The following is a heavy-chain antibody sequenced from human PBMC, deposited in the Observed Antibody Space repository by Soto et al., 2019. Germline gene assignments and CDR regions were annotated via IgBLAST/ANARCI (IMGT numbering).Heavy chain of an antibody. CDR1: GFTFSSYA. V-gene: IGHV3-23*01. D-gene: IGHD3-22*01. CDR3: AKDHTVVIRDAFDI. J-gene: IGHJ3*02. Sequence: EVQILESGGGLVQPGGSLRLSCAASGFTFSSYAMYWVRQGPGKGLAWVSGISDSGTGTYYADSVKGRFTISRDNSKNTVYLQMKSLRAEDTAVYYCAKDHTVVIRDAFDIWGQGTMVNVSS. CDR2: ISDSGTGT.